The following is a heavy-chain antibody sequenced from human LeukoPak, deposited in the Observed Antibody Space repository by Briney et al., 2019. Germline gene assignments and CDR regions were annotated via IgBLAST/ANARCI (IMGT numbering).Heavy chain of an antibody. CDR3: AKTGRGWIQLWLQQVLDY. J-gene: IGHJ4*02. CDR1: GFTFSSYG. D-gene: IGHD5-18*01. CDR2: ISYDGSNK. Sequence: GGSLRLSCAASGFTFSSYGMHWVRQAPGKGLEWVAVISYDGSNKYYADSVKGRFTISRDNSKNTLYLQMNSLRAEDTAVYYCAKTGRGWIQLWLQQVLDYWGQGTLVTVSS. V-gene: IGHV3-30*18.